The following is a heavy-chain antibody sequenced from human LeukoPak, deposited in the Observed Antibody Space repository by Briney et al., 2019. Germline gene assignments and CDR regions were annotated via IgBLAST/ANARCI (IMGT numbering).Heavy chain of an antibody. J-gene: IGHJ6*02. CDR1: GGTFSSYA. Sequence: GASVKVSCKASGGTFSSYAISWVRQAPGQGLEWMGGIIPILGTANYAQRFQGRVTITADESTSTAYMELSSLRSEDTAVYYRARDLSIAAPLLGRYYGMDVWGQGTTVTVSS. CDR2: IIPILGTA. D-gene: IGHD6-6*01. CDR3: ARDLSIAAPLLGRYYGMDV. V-gene: IGHV1-69*01.